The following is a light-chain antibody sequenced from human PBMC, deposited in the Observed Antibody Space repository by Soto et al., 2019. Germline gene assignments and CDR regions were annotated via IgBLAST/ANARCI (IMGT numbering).Light chain of an antibody. V-gene: IGKV1-5*01. CDR3: QHYSTVWA. CDR2: DAY. CDR1: QSISDR. J-gene: IGKJ1*01. Sequence: DIQMTQSPSTLSASVGDRVTITCRASQSISDRLAWYQRKPGKAPKLLIFDAYSLESGAPSRFSGSGSGTEFPLTSSSLQPDDFATYCCQHYSTVWAFGQGTKVEI.